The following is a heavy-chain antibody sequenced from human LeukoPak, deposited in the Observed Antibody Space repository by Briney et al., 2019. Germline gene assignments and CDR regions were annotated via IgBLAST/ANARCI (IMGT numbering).Heavy chain of an antibody. V-gene: IGHV3-21*01. Sequence: PGGSLRLSCAVSGFTFSSYSMNWVRQAPGKGLEWVSSISSSSNYIYYADSVKGRFTISRDNAKNSLYLQMNSLRAEDTAVYYCGRGHVTIDTGYWGQGTLVTVSS. J-gene: IGHJ4*02. CDR1: GFTFSSYS. D-gene: IGHD3-3*01. CDR3: GRGHVTIDTGY. CDR2: ISSSSNYI.